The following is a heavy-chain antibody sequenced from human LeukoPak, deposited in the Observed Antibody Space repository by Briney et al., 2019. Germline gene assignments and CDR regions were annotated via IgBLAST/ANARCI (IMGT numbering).Heavy chain of an antibody. CDR2: IKQDGSEK. Sequence: GGSLRLSCAASGFTFSNYWMSWVRQAPGKGLEWVANIKQDGSEKYYVNSVKGRFTISRDNAKNSLYLQMNSLRAEDTAVYYCAKDGYSSIPGFHFEYWGQGTPVTVSS. CDR1: GFTFSNYW. J-gene: IGHJ4*02. V-gene: IGHV3-7*01. D-gene: IGHD6-13*01. CDR3: AKDGYSSIPGFHFEY.